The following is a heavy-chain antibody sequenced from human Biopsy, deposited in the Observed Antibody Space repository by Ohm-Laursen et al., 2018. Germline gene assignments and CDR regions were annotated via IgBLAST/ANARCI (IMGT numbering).Heavy chain of an antibody. Sequence: GTLSLTCTVSGGSIISYYWNWIRQPAGKGLEWIGRIYSSGGTKYNPSLKSRVTMSVDTSKKQLSLKVRSVTAADTAVYYCASVVLGPTNDAFDLWGQGTMVVVSS. V-gene: IGHV4-4*07. CDR1: GGSIISYY. CDR2: IYSSGGT. D-gene: IGHD3-22*01. CDR3: ASVVLGPTNDAFDL. J-gene: IGHJ3*01.